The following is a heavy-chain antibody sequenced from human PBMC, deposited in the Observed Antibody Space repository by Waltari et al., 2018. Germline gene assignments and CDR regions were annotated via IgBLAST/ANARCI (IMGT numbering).Heavy chain of an antibody. Sequence: QVQLVQSGAEVKKPGSSVKVSCKASGGTFSSYAISWVRQAPGQGLEWMGGIIPIFGTANYAQKFQGRVTITADESTSTAYMELSSLRSEDTAVYYCARGRSRGYSYGKQGMDVWGQGTTVTVSS. D-gene: IGHD5-18*01. V-gene: IGHV1-69*12. CDR2: IIPIFGTA. J-gene: IGHJ6*02. CDR1: GGTFSSYA. CDR3: ARGRSRGYSYGKQGMDV.